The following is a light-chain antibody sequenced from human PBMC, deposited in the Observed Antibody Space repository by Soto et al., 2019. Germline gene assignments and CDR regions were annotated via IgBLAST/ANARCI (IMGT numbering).Light chain of an antibody. CDR3: QQYNNWPPIT. J-gene: IGKJ5*01. Sequence: DIQMTQSPSTLSASVGDRVTITCRASQGINIWLAWYQQKPGRAPKLLIHRASTLESGVPSRFSCSGSGTEFTLTISSLQSEDFAVYVCQQYNNWPPITFGQGTRLEIK. V-gene: IGKV1-5*03. CDR1: QGINIW. CDR2: RAS.